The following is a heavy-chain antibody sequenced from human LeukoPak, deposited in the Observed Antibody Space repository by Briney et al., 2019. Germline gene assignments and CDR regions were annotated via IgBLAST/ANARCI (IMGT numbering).Heavy chain of an antibody. V-gene: IGHV3-48*01. J-gene: IGHJ4*02. Sequence: PGGSLRLSCAASGFTFSSYSMNWVRQAPGKGLEWVSYISSSSSTIYYADPVKGRFTISRDNAKNSLYLQMNSLRAEDTAVYYCASLHSYGQFDYWGQGTLVTVSS. D-gene: IGHD5-18*01. CDR2: ISSSSSTI. CDR1: GFTFSSYS. CDR3: ASLHSYGQFDY.